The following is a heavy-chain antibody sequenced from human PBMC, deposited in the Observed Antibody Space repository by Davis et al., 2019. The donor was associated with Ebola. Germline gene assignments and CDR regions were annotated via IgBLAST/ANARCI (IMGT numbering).Heavy chain of an antibody. J-gene: IGHJ6*04. CDR3: ARVPIFGVDMSPYYYYYGMDV. Sequence: SETLSLTCTVSGGSVSSGSYYWSWIRQPPGKGLEWIGYLYYSGSTNYNSSLKSRVTISVKTSKNQFSLKLSSVTAAATAVYYCARVPIFGVDMSPYYYYYGMDVWGKGTTVTVSS. V-gene: IGHV4-61*01. CDR1: GGSVSSGSYY. CDR2: LYYSGST. D-gene: IGHD3-3*01.